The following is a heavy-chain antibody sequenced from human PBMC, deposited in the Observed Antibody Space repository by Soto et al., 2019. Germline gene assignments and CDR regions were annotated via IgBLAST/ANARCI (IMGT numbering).Heavy chain of an antibody. CDR2: INAGKGNT. J-gene: IGHJ6*02. Sequence: GASVKVSCKASGYTFTSYAMHWVRQAPGQRLEWMGWINAGKGNTKYSQKFQGRVTITRDTSASTAYMELSSLRSEDTAVYYCARGLLGYCSSTSCPEVYYYGMDVWGQGTTVTVSS. CDR3: ARGLLGYCSSTSCPEVYYYGMDV. CDR1: GYTFTSYA. D-gene: IGHD2-2*01. V-gene: IGHV1-3*01.